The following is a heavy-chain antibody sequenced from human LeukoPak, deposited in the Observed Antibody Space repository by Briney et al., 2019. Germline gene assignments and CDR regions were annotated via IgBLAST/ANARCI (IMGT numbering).Heavy chain of an antibody. V-gene: IGHV4-39*07. CDR1: GGSISSSSYY. CDR3: ARDAYRSLDY. CDR2: IYYSGST. Sequence: SETLSLTCTVSGGSISSSSYYWGWIRQPPGKGREWIGSIYYSGSTYYNPSLKSRVTISVDTSKNQFSLKLSSVTAADTAVYYCARDAYRSLDYWGQGTLVTVSS. J-gene: IGHJ4*02.